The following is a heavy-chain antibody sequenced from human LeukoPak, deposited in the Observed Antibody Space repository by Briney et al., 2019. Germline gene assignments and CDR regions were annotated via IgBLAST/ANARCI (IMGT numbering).Heavy chain of an antibody. V-gene: IGHV4-39*07. CDR3: AREVWERLFDC. Sequence: SETLSLTCTVSGGSISSSSYYWGWIRQPPGKGLEWIGSIYYSGSTYYNPSLKSRVTISVDTSKNQFSLKLSSVTAADTAVYYCAREVWERLFDCWGQGTLVTVSS. J-gene: IGHJ4*02. CDR1: GGSISSSSYY. D-gene: IGHD1-26*01. CDR2: IYYSGST.